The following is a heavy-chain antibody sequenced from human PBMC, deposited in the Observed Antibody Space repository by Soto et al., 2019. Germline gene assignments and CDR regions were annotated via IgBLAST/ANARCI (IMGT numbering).Heavy chain of an antibody. D-gene: IGHD7-27*01. J-gene: IGHJ6*02. CDR1: GFTFSSYS. Sequence: EVQLVESGGGLVKPGVSLRLSWAASGFTFSSYSMNWVRQAPGKGLEWVSSISSSSSYIYYADSVKGRFTISRDNAKNSLYLQMNSLRAEDTAVYYCAKESNWGDYYYYGMDVWGQGTTVTVSS. CDR3: AKESNWGDYYYYGMDV. CDR2: ISSSSSYI. V-gene: IGHV3-21*01.